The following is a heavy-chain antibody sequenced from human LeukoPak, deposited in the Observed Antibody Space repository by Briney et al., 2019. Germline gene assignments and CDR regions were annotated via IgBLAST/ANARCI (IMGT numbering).Heavy chain of an antibody. V-gene: IGHV3-30*04. CDR3: ARGTHYYDSSGCTD. CDR1: GFTFSSYA. CDR2: ISYDGSNK. J-gene: IGHJ4*02. D-gene: IGHD3-22*01. Sequence: GRSLRLSCAASGFTFSSYAMHWVRQAPGKGLEWVTVISYDGSNKYYADSVKGRFTISRDNSKNTLYLQMNSLRLEDTAVFYCARGTHYYDSSGCTDWGQGTLVTVSS.